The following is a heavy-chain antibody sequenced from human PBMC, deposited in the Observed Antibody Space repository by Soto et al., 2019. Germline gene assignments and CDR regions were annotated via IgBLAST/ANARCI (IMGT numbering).Heavy chain of an antibody. CDR1: GGTFSSYA. Sequence: QVQLVQSGAEVKKPGSSVKVSCKASGGTFSSYAISWVRQAPGQGLEWMGGIIPIFGTANYAQKFQGRVTITADDSTSTAYMELSSLRSEDTAVYYCASPIAARPGYYYGMDVWGQGTTVTVSS. J-gene: IGHJ6*02. CDR2: IIPIFGTA. CDR3: ASPIAARPGYYYGMDV. V-gene: IGHV1-69*01. D-gene: IGHD6-6*01.